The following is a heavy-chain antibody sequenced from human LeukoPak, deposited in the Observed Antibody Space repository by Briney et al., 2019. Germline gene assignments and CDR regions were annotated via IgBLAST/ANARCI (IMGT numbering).Heavy chain of an antibody. Sequence: GGSLRLSCAASGFTFSSYAMSWVRQAPGKGLEWVSAISGSGGSTYYADSVKGRFTISRDDSKNTLYLQMNSLRAEDTAVYYCAKDPKSYGYLPDAFDIWGQGTMVTVSS. CDR2: ISGSGGST. V-gene: IGHV3-23*01. CDR3: AKDPKSYGYLPDAFDI. J-gene: IGHJ3*02. CDR1: GFTFSSYA. D-gene: IGHD5-18*01.